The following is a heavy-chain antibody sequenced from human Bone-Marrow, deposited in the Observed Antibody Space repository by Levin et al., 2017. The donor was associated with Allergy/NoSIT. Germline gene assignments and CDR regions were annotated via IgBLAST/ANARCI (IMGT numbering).Heavy chain of an antibody. CDR2: IYHSGST. D-gene: IGHD4-17*01. J-gene: IGHJ2*01. CDR3: ARDLQIGTTVTLGPHWYFDL. V-gene: IGHV4-4*02. CDR1: GGSISSSNW. Sequence: PSQTLSLTCAVSGGSISSSNWWSWVRQPPGKGLEWIGEIYHSGSTNYNPSLKSRVTISVDKSKNQFSLKLSSVTAADTAVYYCARDLQIGTTVTLGPHWYFDLWGRGTLVTVSS.